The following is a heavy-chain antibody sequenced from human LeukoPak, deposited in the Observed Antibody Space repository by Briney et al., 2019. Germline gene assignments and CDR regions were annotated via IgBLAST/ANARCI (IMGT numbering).Heavy chain of an antibody. Sequence: GASVKVSCKASGGTFNSYAINWVRQAPGQGLEWMGGIIPRLGTTKYIEKFQGRITITTDESTTTAYMELTSLRSEDTAVYYCAADGTYWGQGTLVTVSS. CDR1: GGTFNSYA. J-gene: IGHJ4*02. CDR3: AADGTY. V-gene: IGHV1-69*05. CDR2: IIPRLGTT.